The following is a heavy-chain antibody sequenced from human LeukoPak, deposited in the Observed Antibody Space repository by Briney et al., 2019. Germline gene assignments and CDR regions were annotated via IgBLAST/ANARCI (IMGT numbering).Heavy chain of an antibody. Sequence: GGSLRLSCVASGFPFSSYWMTWVRQAPGKGLEWVANIKQDGSKKSYVDSVKGRFTISRDNSKNTLYLQMNSLRAEDTAVYYCAKVLAVADNYYYYGMDVWGQGTTVTVSS. V-gene: IGHV3-7*01. CDR2: IKQDGSKK. CDR3: AKVLAVADNYYYYGMDV. D-gene: IGHD6-19*01. J-gene: IGHJ6*02. CDR1: GFPFSSYW.